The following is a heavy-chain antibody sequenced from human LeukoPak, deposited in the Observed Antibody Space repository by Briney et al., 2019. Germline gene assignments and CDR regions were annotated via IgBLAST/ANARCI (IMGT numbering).Heavy chain of an antibody. D-gene: IGHD3-10*01. J-gene: IGHJ5*02. CDR1: GGSISSYY. Sequence: SETLSLTCTVSGGSISSYYWSWIRQPPGKGLEWIGYIYYSGSTNYNPSPKSRVTISVDTSKNQFSLKLSSVTAADTAVYYCARVIRENYYGSGSYVVWFDPWGQGTLVTVSS. CDR3: ARVIRENYYGSGSYVVWFDP. V-gene: IGHV4-59*01. CDR2: IYYSGST.